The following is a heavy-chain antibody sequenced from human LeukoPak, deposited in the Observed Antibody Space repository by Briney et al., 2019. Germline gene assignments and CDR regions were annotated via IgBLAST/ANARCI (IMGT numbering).Heavy chain of an antibody. Sequence: SETLSLTCTVSGGSISSYYWSWIRQPPGEGLEWIGFIYHSGNTNYSPSLRSRVTMSVDTSKNQFSLKLNSVTAADTAVYFCARGPDWPIDSWGQGTLVTVSS. CDR3: ARGPDWPIDS. J-gene: IGHJ4*02. V-gene: IGHV4-59*12. CDR2: IYHSGNT. CDR1: GGSISSYY. D-gene: IGHD3-9*01.